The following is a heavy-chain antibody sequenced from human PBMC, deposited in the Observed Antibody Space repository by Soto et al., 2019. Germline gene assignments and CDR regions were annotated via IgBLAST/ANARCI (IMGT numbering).Heavy chain of an antibody. J-gene: IGHJ5*02. D-gene: IGHD3-9*01. CDR3: ARDDYYDSNNWFDP. CDR1: GVPIKTYY. Sequence: PSETLSLTCAVSGVPIKTYYWSWIRKPAGKGLEWIGRIYTTGSANHNPSLKSRVTMSVDTSKNQVSLKLTSVTAADAGVYYCARDDYYDSNNWFDPWGQGILVTVSS. V-gene: IGHV4-4*07. CDR2: IYTTGSA.